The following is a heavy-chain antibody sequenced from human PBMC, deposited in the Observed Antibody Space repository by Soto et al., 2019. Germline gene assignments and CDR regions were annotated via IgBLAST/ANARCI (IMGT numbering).Heavy chain of an antibody. Sequence: QVQLQESGPGLVKPSQTLSLTCTVSGGSISSGGYYWSWIRQHPGKGLEWIGYIYYSGSTYYNPSLKSRVTISVDTSKNQFSLKLSSVTAADTAVYYCARDYDFWSGRKGGFDPWGQGTLVTVSS. V-gene: IGHV4-31*03. CDR3: ARDYDFWSGRKGGFDP. CDR1: GGSISSGGYY. CDR2: IYYSGST. D-gene: IGHD3-3*01. J-gene: IGHJ5*02.